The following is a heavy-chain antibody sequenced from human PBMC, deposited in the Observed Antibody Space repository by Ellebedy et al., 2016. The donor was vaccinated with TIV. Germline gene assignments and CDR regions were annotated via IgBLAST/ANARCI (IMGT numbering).Heavy chain of an antibody. CDR3: AKTGIVVVVAEGGNVDY. CDR1: GFSFSTYA. J-gene: IGHJ4*02. Sequence: PGGSLRLSCPAPGFSFSTYAMAWVRQAPGKGLEWLSAIGSRSEYKFYTDSVKGLFSISRDNSKNTLWLQMYSLRAEDTAVYYCAKTGIVVVVAEGGNVDYWGQGTLVTVSS. CDR2: IGSRSEYK. V-gene: IGHV3-23*01. D-gene: IGHD2-15*01.